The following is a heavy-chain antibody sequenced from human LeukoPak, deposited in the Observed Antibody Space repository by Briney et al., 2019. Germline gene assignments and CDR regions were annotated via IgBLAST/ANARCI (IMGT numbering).Heavy chain of an antibody. V-gene: IGHV4-4*07. Sequence: SETLSLTCTVSGGSISSYYWSWIRQPAGKGLEWIGRIYTSGSTNYNPSLKSRVTMSVDTSKNQFSLKLSSVTAADTAVYYCAVGYCSGGSCYGVVYWGQGTLVTVSS. D-gene: IGHD2-15*01. CDR1: GGSISSYY. CDR2: IYTSGST. J-gene: IGHJ4*02. CDR3: AVGYCSGGSCYGVVY.